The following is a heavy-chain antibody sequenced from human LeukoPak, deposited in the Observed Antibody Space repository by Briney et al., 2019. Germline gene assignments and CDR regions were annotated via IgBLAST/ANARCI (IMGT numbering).Heavy chain of an antibody. Sequence: SETLSLTRTVSGGSISSSSYYWGWIRQPPGKGLEWIGSIYYSGSTYYNPSLKSRVTISVNTSKNQLSLKLSSMTAADTAVYYCARGAYSSSWRWFDPWGQGTLVTVSS. D-gene: IGHD6-13*01. CDR3: ARGAYSSSWRWFDP. V-gene: IGHV4-39*07. CDR1: GGSISSSSYY. CDR2: IYYSGST. J-gene: IGHJ5*02.